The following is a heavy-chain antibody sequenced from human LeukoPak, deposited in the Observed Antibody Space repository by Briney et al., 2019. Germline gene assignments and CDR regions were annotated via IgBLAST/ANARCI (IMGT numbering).Heavy chain of an antibody. Sequence: ASVKVSCKASGYTFTSYAIHWVRQAPGQRLEWMGWINTGNGNTKYSQEFQGRVTITRDTSASTAYMELRSLRSDDMAVYYCARVVRYSGGPLTDLLPYYFDYWGQGILVTVSS. D-gene: IGHD6-19*01. CDR2: INTGNGNT. J-gene: IGHJ4*02. V-gene: IGHV1-3*03. CDR3: ARVVRYSGGPLTDLLPYYFDY. CDR1: GYTFTSYA.